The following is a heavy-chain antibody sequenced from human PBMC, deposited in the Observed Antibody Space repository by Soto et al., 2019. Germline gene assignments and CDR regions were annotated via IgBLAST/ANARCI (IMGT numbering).Heavy chain of an antibody. CDR3: AKDKYQLLSSLVDY. CDR1: GFTFSSYG. J-gene: IGHJ4*02. Sequence: GGSLRLSCAASGFTFSSYGMHWVRQAPGKGPEWVAVISYDGSNKYYADSVKGRFTISRDNSKNTLYLQMNSLRAEDTAVYYCAKDKYQLLSSLVDYWGQGTLVTVSS. V-gene: IGHV3-30*18. CDR2: ISYDGSNK. D-gene: IGHD2-2*01.